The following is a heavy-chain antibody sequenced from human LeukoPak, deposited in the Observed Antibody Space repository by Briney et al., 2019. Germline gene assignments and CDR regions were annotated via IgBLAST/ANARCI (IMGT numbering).Heavy chain of an antibody. D-gene: IGHD4-17*01. Sequence: PGGSLRLSCAASGCTFSSYSMNWIRQAPGKGLEWVSSISSSTSYIYYADSVKGRFTISKDNAKNSLYLQMNSLRAEDTAVYYCARAGGSTVSHSDYWGQGTLVTASS. CDR2: ISSSTSYI. V-gene: IGHV3-21*01. CDR3: ARAGGSTVSHSDY. CDR1: GCTFSSYS. J-gene: IGHJ4*02.